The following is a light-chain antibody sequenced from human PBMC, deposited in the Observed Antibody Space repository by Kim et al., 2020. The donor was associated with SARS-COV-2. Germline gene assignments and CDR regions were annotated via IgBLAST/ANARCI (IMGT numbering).Light chain of an antibody. Sequence: GQRLNISCSGNSSRVGSNTVNWYKHDPGTAPGLLIYNNDQRHSGLPDRFSGSKSGTSASLSISGVQSGDEADYYCASWDGSLKGWVFGGGTQLNVL. J-gene: IGLJ3*02. V-gene: IGLV1-44*01. CDR2: NND. CDR3: ASWDGSLKGWV. CDR1: SSRVGSNT.